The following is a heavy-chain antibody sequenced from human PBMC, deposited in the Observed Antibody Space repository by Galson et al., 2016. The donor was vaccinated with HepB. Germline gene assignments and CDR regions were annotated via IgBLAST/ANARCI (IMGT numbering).Heavy chain of an antibody. Sequence: TLSLTCTVSGGSGSRRGYYWTWIRQFPGKGLEWIGHIYTSGTTNYNPSLDSRLRMSRDRYTNQFSLTLNSVTAADTAVYFCARATAINPTWGYSPDYFDYWGPGTTITVSS. D-gene: IGHD2-15*01. CDR1: GGSGSRRGYY. J-gene: IGHJ4*02. V-gene: IGHV4-31*03. CDR2: IYTSGTT. CDR3: ARATAINPTWGYSPDYFDY.